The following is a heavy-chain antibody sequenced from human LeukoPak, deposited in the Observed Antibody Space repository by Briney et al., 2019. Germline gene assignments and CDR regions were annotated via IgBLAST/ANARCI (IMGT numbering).Heavy chain of an antibody. V-gene: IGHV3-64*01. J-gene: IGHJ4*02. CDR3: ARDREGCSSTSCYNLDY. CDR1: GVTFSSYA. D-gene: IGHD2-2*02. CDR2: IRSNGGST. Sequence: GGSLRLSCAASGVTFSSYAMHWVRQAPGQGLEYVSAIRSNGGSTYYANSVKGRFTISRDNSKNTMYLQMGSLRPEDMAVYYCARDREGCSSTSCYNLDYWGQGTLVTVSS.